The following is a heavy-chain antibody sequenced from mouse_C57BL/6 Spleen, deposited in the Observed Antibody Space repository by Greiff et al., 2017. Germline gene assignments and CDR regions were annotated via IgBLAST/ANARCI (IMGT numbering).Heavy chain of an antibody. CDR1: GYAFSSSW. Sequence: QVQLKESGPELVKPGASVKISCKASGYAFSSSWMNWVKQRPGKGLEWIGRIYPGDGDTNYNGKFKGKATLTADKSSSTAYMQLSSLTSEDSAVYFCARSGGNCGGYYFDYWGQGTALTVSS. V-gene: IGHV1-82*01. CDR3: ARSGGNCGGYYFDY. CDR2: IYPGDGDT. J-gene: IGHJ2*01. D-gene: IGHD2-1*01.